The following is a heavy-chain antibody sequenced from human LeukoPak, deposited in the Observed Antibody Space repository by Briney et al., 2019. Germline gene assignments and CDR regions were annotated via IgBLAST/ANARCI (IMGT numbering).Heavy chain of an antibody. Sequence: GGSLRLSCEASGFDFHKYGMHWVRQAPGKGLEWVALISYDGNKKSYADSVKGRFTISRDNSNNTLSVQMNSLRTEDTAVYYCTKGAGYWYFDLWGRGILATVSS. V-gene: IGHV3-30*18. CDR3: TKGAGYWYFDL. CDR1: GFDFHKYG. CDR2: ISYDGNKK. J-gene: IGHJ2*01.